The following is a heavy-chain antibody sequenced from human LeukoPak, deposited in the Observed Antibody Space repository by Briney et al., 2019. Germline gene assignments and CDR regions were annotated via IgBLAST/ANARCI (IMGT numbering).Heavy chain of an antibody. D-gene: IGHD6-13*01. Sequence: SETLSLTCTVSGASISSYYWSWIRQPPGKGLEWIGYFHYSGTTNYNPSLKGRVIISVDTSKNQFSLKLSSVTAADTAVYYCARSFPSEAGDYWGQGTLVTVSS. CDR2: FHYSGTT. J-gene: IGHJ4*02. V-gene: IGHV4-59*01. CDR1: GASISSYY. CDR3: ARSFPSEAGDY.